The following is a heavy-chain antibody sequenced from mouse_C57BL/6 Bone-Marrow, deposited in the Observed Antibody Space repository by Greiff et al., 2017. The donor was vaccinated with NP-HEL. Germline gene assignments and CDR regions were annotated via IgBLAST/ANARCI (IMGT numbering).Heavy chain of an antibody. CDR2: IYPGGGYT. V-gene: IGHV1-63*01. Sequence: QFQLQPSGAELVRPGTSVKMSCKASGYTFTNYWIGWAKQRPGHGLEWIGDIYPGGGYTNYNEKFKGKATLTADKSSSTAYMQFSSLTSEDSAIYYCAREVYDGYYYFDYWGQGTTLTVSS. D-gene: IGHD2-3*01. CDR1: GYTFTNYW. CDR3: AREVYDGYYYFDY. J-gene: IGHJ2*01.